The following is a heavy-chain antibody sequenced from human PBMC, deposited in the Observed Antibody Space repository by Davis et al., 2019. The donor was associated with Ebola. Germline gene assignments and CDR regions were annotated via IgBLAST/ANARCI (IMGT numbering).Heavy chain of an antibody. CDR3: ARDIVVVVAAIDGYYYYGMDV. Sequence: SVKVSCKASGYTFTGYDINWVRQAPGQGLEWMGRIIPILGIANYAQKFQGRVTITADKSTSTVYMELSSLRSEDTAVYYCARDIVVVVAAIDGYYYYGMDVWGKGTTVTVSS. V-gene: IGHV1-69*04. J-gene: IGHJ6*04. CDR2: IIPILGIA. CDR1: GYTFTGYD. D-gene: IGHD2-15*01.